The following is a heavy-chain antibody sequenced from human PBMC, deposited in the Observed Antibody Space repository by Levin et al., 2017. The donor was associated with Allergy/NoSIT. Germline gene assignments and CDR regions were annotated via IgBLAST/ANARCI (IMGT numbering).Heavy chain of an antibody. D-gene: IGHD3-22*01. CDR1: GFSFRHYA. Sequence: GGSLRLSCAASGFSFRHYAMSWVRQAPGKGLEWVSAISGSGDSTYYADSVKGRFTISRDTSKNTVYLQRNSLRDEDTAVYYCAKDVNAPSTMIVVVIEYFDYWGQGTRVAVSS. V-gene: IGHV3-23*01. CDR3: AKDVNAPSTMIVVVIEYFDY. J-gene: IGHJ4*02. CDR2: ISGSGDST.